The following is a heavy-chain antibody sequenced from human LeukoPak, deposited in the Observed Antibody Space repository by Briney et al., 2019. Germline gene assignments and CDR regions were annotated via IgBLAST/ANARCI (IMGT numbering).Heavy chain of an antibody. V-gene: IGHV4-30-4*01. J-gene: IGHJ6*02. Sequence: SETLSLTCTVSGGSISSGDYYWSWIRQPPGKGLEWIGYIYYNGSTYYNPSLKSRVTISVDTSKNQFSLKLSSVTAADTAVYYCARDRADYYYGMDVWGQGTTVTVSS. CDR1: GGSISSGDYY. CDR3: ARDRADYYYGMDV. CDR2: IYYNGST. D-gene: IGHD3-10*01.